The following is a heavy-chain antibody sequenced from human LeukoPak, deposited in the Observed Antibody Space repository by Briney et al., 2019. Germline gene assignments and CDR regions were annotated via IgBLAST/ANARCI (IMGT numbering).Heavy chain of an antibody. D-gene: IGHD3-16*01. CDR2: IYYSGSA. CDR1: GGSIGSYY. Sequence: SETLSLTCTVSGGSIGSYYWGWIRQAPGKGLEWMGYIYYSGSAKYNPSLKSRVTISVDTSKNRFSLKLTSVNAADTAVYYCARFDTCGLYHFDFWGQGTLVTVSS. V-gene: IGHV4-59*01. CDR3: ARFDTCGLYHFDF. J-gene: IGHJ4*02.